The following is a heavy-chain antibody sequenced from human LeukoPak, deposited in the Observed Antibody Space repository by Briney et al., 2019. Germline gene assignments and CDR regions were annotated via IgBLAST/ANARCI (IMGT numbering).Heavy chain of an antibody. V-gene: IGHV4-34*01. CDR3: ARGGIAAAGDY. CDR1: GGSFSGYY. CDR2: INHSGST. J-gene: IGHJ4*02. Sequence: SETLSLTCAVYGGSFSGYYWSWIRQPPGKGLEWIGEINHSGSTNYNPSLKSRVTISVDTSKNQFSLKLSSVTAADTAMYYCARGGIAAAGDYWGQGTLVTVSS. D-gene: IGHD6-13*01.